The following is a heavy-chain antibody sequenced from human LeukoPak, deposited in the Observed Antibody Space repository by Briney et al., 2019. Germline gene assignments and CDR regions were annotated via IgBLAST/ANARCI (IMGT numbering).Heavy chain of an antibody. J-gene: IGHJ4*02. CDR2: ISAYNANT. CDR3: ARPASGYSPALGLDY. Sequence: ASVKVSCKASGYTFTIYGISWVRQAPGQGLEWMGWISAYNANTNYAQKLQGRVTMTTDTSTSTAYMELRSLRSDDTAVYYCARPASGYSPALGLDYWGQGTLVTVSS. V-gene: IGHV1-18*04. CDR1: GYTFTIYG. D-gene: IGHD5-18*01.